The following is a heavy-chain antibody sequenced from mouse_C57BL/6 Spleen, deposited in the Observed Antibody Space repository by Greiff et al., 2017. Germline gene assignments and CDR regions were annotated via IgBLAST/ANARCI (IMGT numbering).Heavy chain of an antibody. V-gene: IGHV1-4*01. D-gene: IGHD1-1*01. J-gene: IGHJ3*01. CDR2: INPSSGYT. Sequence: VKLMESGAELARPGASVKMSCKASGYTFTSYTMHWVKQRPGQGLEWIGYINPSSGYTKYNQQFKDKATLTADKASSTAYMQLGSLTSEDSAVYDCAFNPFITAEECADWGQGTLVTVSA. CDR3: AFNPFITAEECAD. CDR1: GYTFTSYT.